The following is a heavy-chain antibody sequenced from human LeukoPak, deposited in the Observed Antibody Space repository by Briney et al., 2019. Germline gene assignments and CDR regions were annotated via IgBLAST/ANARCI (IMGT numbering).Heavy chain of an antibody. J-gene: IGHJ6*02. CDR1: GFTFSSCA. Sequence: GRSLRLSCAASGFTFSSCAMHWVRQAPGKGLEWVAVISYDGSNKYYADSVKGRFTISRDNSKNTLYLQMNSLRAEDTAVYYCARDDADIYYYGMDVWGHGPTVTVSS. CDR3: ARDDADIYYYGMDV. V-gene: IGHV3-30-3*01. CDR2: ISYDGSNK.